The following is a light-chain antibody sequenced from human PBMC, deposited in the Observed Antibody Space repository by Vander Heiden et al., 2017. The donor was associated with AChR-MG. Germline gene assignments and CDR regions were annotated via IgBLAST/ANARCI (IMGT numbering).Light chain of an antibody. J-gene: IGKJ3*01. V-gene: IGKV4-1*01. Sequence: DVVLTQSPASLAASPGERATINCKRGQSVLYSSNNENYLAWYQQKPGQPPKLLIYWASTRESGVPDRFSGSGSGTDFTLTISGLQAEDVAVYYCQQDVNIPGTFGHGTKVDIK. CDR1: QSVLYSSNNENY. CDR2: WAS. CDR3: QQDVNIPGT.